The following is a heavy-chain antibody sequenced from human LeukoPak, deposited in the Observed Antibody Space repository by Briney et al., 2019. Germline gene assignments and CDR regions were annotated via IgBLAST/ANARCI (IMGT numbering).Heavy chain of an antibody. CDR1: GGSVSSGSYY. CDR3: ARDLITGTVRFDP. J-gene: IGHJ5*02. V-gene: IGHV4-61*01. Sequence: SETLSLTCTVSGGSVSSGSYYWSCIAQPPGKGLEWIGNIYYSGSTNYNPSLKSRVTISVDTSKNQFSLKLSSVTAADTAVYYCARDLITGTVRFDPWGQGTLVTVSS. CDR2: IYYSGST. D-gene: IGHD1-7*01.